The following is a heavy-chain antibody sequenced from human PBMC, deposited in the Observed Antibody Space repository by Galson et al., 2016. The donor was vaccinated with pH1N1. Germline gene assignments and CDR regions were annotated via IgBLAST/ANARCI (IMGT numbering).Heavy chain of an antibody. J-gene: IGHJ3*02. CDR1: GFSLSTRGLC. D-gene: IGHD5-24*01. CDR2: IDWDDEK. Sequence: PALVTPTQTLTLTCTLSGFSLSTRGLCMNWIRQPPGKPLEWLARIDWDDEKYYSTSLKTRLNISKDASKNQVVLTMTNMDPVVTATYYCARIRGEGYSWYDAFDIWGQGTMVTVSS. CDR3: ARIRGEGYSWYDAFDI. V-gene: IGHV2-70*11.